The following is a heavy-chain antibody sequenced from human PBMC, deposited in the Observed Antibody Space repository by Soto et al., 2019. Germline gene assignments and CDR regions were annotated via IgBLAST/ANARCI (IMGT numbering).Heavy chain of an antibody. Sequence: SETLSLTCTVSGGSISSYYWSWIRQPPGKGLEWIGYIYYSGSTNYNPSLKSRVTISVDTSKNQFSLKLSSVTAADTSVYYCARRWGGTFDYWGQGTLVTVSS. CDR2: IYYSGST. D-gene: IGHD2-21*01. J-gene: IGHJ4*02. CDR1: GGSISSYY. V-gene: IGHV4-59*01. CDR3: ARRWGGTFDY.